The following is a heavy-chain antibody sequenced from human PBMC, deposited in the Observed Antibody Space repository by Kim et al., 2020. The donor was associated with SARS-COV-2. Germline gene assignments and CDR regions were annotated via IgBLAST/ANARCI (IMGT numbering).Heavy chain of an antibody. D-gene: IGHD3-16*02. J-gene: IGHJ4*02. V-gene: IGHV4-31*02. CDR3: ARVWGLIYYYFDS. Sequence: YNPSLKSRVNISVVTSKNQSSLKLMFVTAADTAVYYCARVWGLIYYYFDSWGQGTLVTVSS.